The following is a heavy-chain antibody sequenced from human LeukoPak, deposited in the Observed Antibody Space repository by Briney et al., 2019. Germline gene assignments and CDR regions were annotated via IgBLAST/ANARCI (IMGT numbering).Heavy chain of an antibody. Sequence: GSLGLSCAASGFTFSSYSMNWVRQAPGKGLEWVSSISSSSSYIYYADSVKGRFTISRDNAKNSLYLQMNSLRAEDTAVYYYARDFYYDSSGYYHHFDYWGQGTLVTVSS. J-gene: IGHJ4*02. CDR2: ISSSSSYI. CDR1: GFTFSSYS. V-gene: IGHV3-21*01. D-gene: IGHD3-22*01. CDR3: ARDFYYDSSGYYHHFDY.